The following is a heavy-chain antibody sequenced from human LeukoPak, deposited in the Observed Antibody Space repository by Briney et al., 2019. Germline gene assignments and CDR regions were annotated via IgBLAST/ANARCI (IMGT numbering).Heavy chain of an antibody. CDR2: INPNSGGT. CDR1: GYTFTGYY. CDR3: ARVRDYGDYSGFGY. V-gene: IGHV1-2*02. J-gene: IGHJ4*02. D-gene: IGHD4-17*01. Sequence: GASVKVSCKASGYTFTGYYMHWVRQAPGQGLEWMGWINPNSGGTNYAQKFQGRVTMTRDTSISTAYMELSRLRSDDTAVYYCARVRDYGDYSGFGYWGQGTLVTVSS.